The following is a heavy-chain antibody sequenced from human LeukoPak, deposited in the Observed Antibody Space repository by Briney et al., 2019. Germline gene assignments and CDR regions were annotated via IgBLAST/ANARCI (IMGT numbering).Heavy chain of an antibody. J-gene: IGHJ4*02. CDR1: GFTFSSYS. V-gene: IGHV3-21*01. CDR3: ARGVVATISPLDY. Sequence: PGGSLRLSCAASGFTFSSYSMNWVRQAPGKGLEWVSSISSSSSYIYYADSVKGRFTISRDNAKSSLYLQMNSLRAEDTAVYYCARGVVATISPLDYWGQGTLVTVSS. D-gene: IGHD5-12*01. CDR2: ISSSSSYI.